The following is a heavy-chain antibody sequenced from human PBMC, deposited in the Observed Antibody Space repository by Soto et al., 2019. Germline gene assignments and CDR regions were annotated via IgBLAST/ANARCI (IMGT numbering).Heavy chain of an antibody. Sequence: SGPTLVNPTQTLTLTCTFSGFSRSTSGMCVSWIRQPPGKALEWLALIDWDDDKYYSTSLKTRLTISKDTSKNQVVLTMTNMDPVDTATYYCARWISDTAMITTGFDPWGQGTLVTVSS. CDR1: GFSRSTSGMC. D-gene: IGHD5-18*01. CDR3: ARWISDTAMITTGFDP. V-gene: IGHV2-70*01. J-gene: IGHJ5*02. CDR2: IDWDDDK.